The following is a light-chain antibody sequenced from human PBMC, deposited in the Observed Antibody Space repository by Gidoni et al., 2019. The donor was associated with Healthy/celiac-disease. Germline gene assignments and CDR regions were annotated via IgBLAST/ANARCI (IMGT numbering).Light chain of an antibody. V-gene: IGKV1-39*01. J-gene: IGKJ3*01. CDR1: QSISSY. CDR3: QQSYSTLFT. Sequence: DIQMTQSPSSLSASVEDRVTITCRASQSISSYLNWYQQKPGKAPKLLIYAASSLQSGVPSRFSGSGSGTDFTLTISRLQPEDFATYYCQQSYSTLFTFGPGTKVDIK. CDR2: AAS.